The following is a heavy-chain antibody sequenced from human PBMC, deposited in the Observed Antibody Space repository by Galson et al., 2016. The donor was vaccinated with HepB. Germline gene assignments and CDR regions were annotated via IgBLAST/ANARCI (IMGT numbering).Heavy chain of an antibody. CDR1: GYTFNTYD. J-gene: IGHJ5*02. D-gene: IGHD2-2*01. Sequence: SVKVSCKASGYTFNTYDISWVRQAPGQGLEWMGIFSTYKGNTNYAQDFQGRVTVTTDTSTSTAYMELRSLRSDDTAVYYCARVPSTYCSGTSCLFDTWGQGTLVTVSS. CDR2: FSTYKGNT. CDR3: ARVPSTYCSGTSCLFDT. V-gene: IGHV1-18*01.